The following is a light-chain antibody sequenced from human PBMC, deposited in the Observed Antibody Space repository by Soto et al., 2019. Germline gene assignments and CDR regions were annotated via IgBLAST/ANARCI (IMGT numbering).Light chain of an antibody. J-gene: IGKJ1*01. CDR1: QGIRND. CDR3: LQDHSYPWT. Sequence: AIQLTQSPSSLSASVGDRVTITCRASQGIRNDLGWYQHKPGKAPKLLIHAASSLQSGVPSRFSGSASGTEFTLTISSLQPEDVASYYCLQDHSYPWTFGQGTKVEI. CDR2: AAS. V-gene: IGKV1-6*01.